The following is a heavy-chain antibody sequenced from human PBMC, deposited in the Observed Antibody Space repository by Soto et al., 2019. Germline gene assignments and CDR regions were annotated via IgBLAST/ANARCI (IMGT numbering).Heavy chain of an antibody. CDR1: GGSISTSSYY. CDR3: AKPIAAAGGNRAY. J-gene: IGHJ4*02. Sequence: QLQLQESGPGLVKPSETLSLTCTVSGGSISTSSYYWGWIRQPPGKGLEWIGSIYYSGSTYYNPSLKSRVTLTADTSQYHFPLTLSSVAAADTAVYYCAKPIAAAGGNRAYWGQGTLVTVSS. D-gene: IGHD6-13*01. CDR2: IYYSGST. V-gene: IGHV4-39*01.